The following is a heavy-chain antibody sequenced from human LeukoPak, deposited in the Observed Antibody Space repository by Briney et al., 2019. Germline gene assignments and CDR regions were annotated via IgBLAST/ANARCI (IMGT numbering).Heavy chain of an antibody. V-gene: IGHV3-23*01. CDR1: GFTFSSYG. CDR3: ARDHSSSRDYYYYYGMDV. Sequence: PGGSLRLSCAASGFTFSSYGMNWVRQAPEKGLEWVSAISGSGGSTFFADSVKGRFTISRDNSKNTLYLQMNSLRAEDTAVYYCARDHSSSRDYYYYYGMDVWGQGTTVTVSS. J-gene: IGHJ6*02. CDR2: ISGSGGST. D-gene: IGHD6-13*01.